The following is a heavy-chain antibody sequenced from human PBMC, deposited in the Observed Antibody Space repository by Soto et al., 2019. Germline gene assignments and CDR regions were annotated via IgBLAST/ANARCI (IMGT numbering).Heavy chain of an antibody. J-gene: IGHJ6*02. CDR3: ATRHYTVYYGMDV. V-gene: IGHV3-53*01. D-gene: IGHD4-4*01. CDR1: GFTVSSNY. CDR2: IYSSGRT. Sequence: AGGSLRLSCAASGFTVSSNYMSWVRQAPGKGLEWVSVIYSSGRTYCADSVKGRFTISRDNFKNTVDFQMNSLRAEDTAVYYCATRHYTVYYGMDVWGQGTTVTVSS.